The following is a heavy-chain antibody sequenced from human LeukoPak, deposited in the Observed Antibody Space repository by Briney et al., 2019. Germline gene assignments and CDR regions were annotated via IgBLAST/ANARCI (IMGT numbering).Heavy chain of an antibody. CDR2: ISQSGST. V-gene: IGHV4-34*01. J-gene: IGHJ3*01. Sequence: SETLSLTCAVYGGSFSGYYWSWIRQSAGEGLEWIGEISQSGSTNYNPSLKSRVTVSADTSKKQFSLRLTSLTAADTALYYCVRALYSATWTDAFDVWGQGTMVTVSS. D-gene: IGHD5-12*01. CDR3: VRALYSATWTDAFDV. CDR1: GGSFSGYY.